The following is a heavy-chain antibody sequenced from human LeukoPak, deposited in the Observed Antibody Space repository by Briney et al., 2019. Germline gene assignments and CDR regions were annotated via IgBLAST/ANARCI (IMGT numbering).Heavy chain of an antibody. CDR1: GGSISSYY. V-gene: IGHV4-4*07. D-gene: IGHD2-2*01. J-gene: IGHJ5*02. CDR3: GREKLDFSSTSCYRLFDP. Sequence: SETLSLTCTVSGGSISSYYWSWIRKPAGKGLEWLGRIYTSGSTNYNPSLKSRVTMSVEPSKNQFALKHSSVTAADSAVYFCGREKLDFSSTSCYRLFDPWGQGTLVTVSS. CDR2: IYTSGST.